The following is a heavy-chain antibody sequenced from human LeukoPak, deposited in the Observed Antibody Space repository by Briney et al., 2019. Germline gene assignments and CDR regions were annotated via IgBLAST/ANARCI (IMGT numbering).Heavy chain of an antibody. J-gene: IGHJ4*02. CDR3: ASGNQLLSRYFEY. D-gene: IGHD2-2*01. Sequence: AASVKVSCKASGYSFSSYFMHWVRQAPGQGLEWMGIINPSDGTPRYTQKFQDRVTMTRDTSTSTVYMELINLRSDDTAIYFCASGNQLLSRYFEYWGQGTLVTVSS. CDR1: GYSFSSYF. CDR2: INPSDGTP. V-gene: IGHV1-46*01.